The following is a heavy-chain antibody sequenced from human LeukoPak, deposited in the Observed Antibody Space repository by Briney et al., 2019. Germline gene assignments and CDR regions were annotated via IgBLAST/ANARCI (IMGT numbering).Heavy chain of an antibody. D-gene: IGHD3-10*01. V-gene: IGHV3-21*01. J-gene: IGHJ4*02. CDR3: ARCYASGSYGMDY. Sequence: SVKGRFTVSRDNAKNSLSLQMNSLGAEDTAVYYCARCYASGSYGMDYWGQGTLVTASS.